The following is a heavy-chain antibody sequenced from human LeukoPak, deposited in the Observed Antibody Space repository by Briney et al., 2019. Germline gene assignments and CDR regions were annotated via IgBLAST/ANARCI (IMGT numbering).Heavy chain of an antibody. CDR1: GFTFSSYA. D-gene: IGHD3-10*01. V-gene: IGHV3-23*01. J-gene: IGHJ4*02. Sequence: GGSLRLSCAASGFTFSSYAMSWVRQAPGKGPEWVSAISGSGGSTYYADSVKGRFTISRDNSKNTLYLQMNSLRAEDTAVYYCAKGDYGSGSYYPFDYWGQGTLVTVSS. CDR2: ISGSGGST. CDR3: AKGDYGSGSYYPFDY.